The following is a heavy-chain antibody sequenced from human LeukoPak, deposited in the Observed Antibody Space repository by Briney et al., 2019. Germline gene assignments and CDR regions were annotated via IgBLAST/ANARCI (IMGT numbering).Heavy chain of an antibody. CDR3: ARGARWYYDSSGYYYDY. CDR2: ISAYNGNT. J-gene: IGHJ4*02. Sequence: ASVKVSCKASGCTFTSYGISWVRQAPGQGLEWMGWISAYNGNTNYAQKLQGRVTMTTDTSTSTAYMELRSLRSDDTAVYYCARGARWYYDSSGYYYDYWGQGTLVTVSS. CDR1: GCTFTSYG. D-gene: IGHD3-22*01. V-gene: IGHV1-18*01.